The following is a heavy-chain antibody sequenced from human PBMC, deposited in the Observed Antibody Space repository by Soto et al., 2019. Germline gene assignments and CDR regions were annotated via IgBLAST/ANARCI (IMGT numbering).Heavy chain of an antibody. CDR3: ARGRYSSSWYHLVYYYYYGMDV. CDR1: GFTFSSYW. CDR2: IKQDGSEK. J-gene: IGHJ6*02. Sequence: GGSLRLSCAASGFTFSSYWMSWVRQAPGKGLEWVANIKQDGSEKYYVDSVKGRFTISRDNAKNSLYLQMNSLRAEDTAVYYCARGRYSSSWYHLVYYYYYGMDVWGQGTTVTVSS. D-gene: IGHD6-13*01. V-gene: IGHV3-7*01.